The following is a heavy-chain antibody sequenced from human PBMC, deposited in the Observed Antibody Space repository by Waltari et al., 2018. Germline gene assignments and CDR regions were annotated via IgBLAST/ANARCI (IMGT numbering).Heavy chain of an antibody. Sequence: EVQLVESGGGLVKPGGSLRLSCAASGLMFSSSTMNWVRQAPGKVLEWVSSIGSSSTYTYYADSVKGRFTISRDNARASLYLQMDSLRAEDTAVYYCASHLEDFYYYMDVWGKGTTVTVSS. CDR3: ASHLEDFYYYMDV. J-gene: IGHJ6*03. V-gene: IGHV3-21*01. CDR1: GLMFSSST. CDR2: IGSSSTYT.